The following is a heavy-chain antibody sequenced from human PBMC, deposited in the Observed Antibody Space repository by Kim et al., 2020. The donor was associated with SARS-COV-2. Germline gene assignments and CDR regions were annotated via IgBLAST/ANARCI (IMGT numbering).Heavy chain of an antibody. CDR1: GYTFTSYY. D-gene: IGHD2-8*01. Sequence: ASVKVSCKASGYTFTSYYMHWVRQAPGQGLEWMGIINPSGGSTSYAQKFQGRVTMTRDTSTSTVYMELSSLRYEDTAVYYCAREVSRNWFDPWGQGTLVTVSS. CDR3: AREVSRNWFDP. CDR2: INPSGGST. J-gene: IGHJ5*02. V-gene: IGHV1-46*01.